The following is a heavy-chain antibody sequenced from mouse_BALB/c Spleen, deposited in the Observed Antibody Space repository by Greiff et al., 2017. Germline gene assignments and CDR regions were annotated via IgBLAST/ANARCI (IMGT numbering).Heavy chain of an antibody. CDR3: ARAALGLYAMDY. Sequence: ESGPGLVKPSQSLSLTCSVTGYSITSGYYWNWIRQFPGNKLEWMGYISYDGSNNYNPSLKNRISITRDTSKNQFFLKLNSVTTEDTATYYCARAALGLYAMDYWGQGTSVTVSS. CDR1: GYSITSGYY. CDR2: ISYDGSN. V-gene: IGHV3-6*02. J-gene: IGHJ4*01. D-gene: IGHD3-1*01.